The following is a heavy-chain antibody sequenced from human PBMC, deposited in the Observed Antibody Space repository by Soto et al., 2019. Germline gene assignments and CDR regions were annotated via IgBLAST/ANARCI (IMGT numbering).Heavy chain of an antibody. J-gene: IGHJ6*02. CDR2: IFHTGST. CDR3: ATLPRLDGMDV. V-gene: IGHV4-38-2*01. Sequence: KPSETLSLTCAVSGYSISSGHSWGWIRQPPGKGLEWIGSIFHTGSTYYNPSLKSRVTLSVDTSKNQFSLKLSSVTAADTAVYLCATLPRLDGMDVWGQGTTVTVSS. D-gene: IGHD6-25*01. CDR1: GYSISSGHS.